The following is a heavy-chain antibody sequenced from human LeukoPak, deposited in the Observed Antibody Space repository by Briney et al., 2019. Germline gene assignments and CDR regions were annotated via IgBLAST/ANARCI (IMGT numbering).Heavy chain of an antibody. D-gene: IGHD5-12*01. CDR1: GFTFTAYA. J-gene: IGHJ4*02. V-gene: IGHV3-23*01. CDR2: ISGDGGTT. Sequence: GGSLRLSCTASGFTFTAYAMTWVRQAPGKGLEWVSEISGDGGTTYYADSVRGRFTGSRDNSKITVYLQMNSLRAEDTAVYFGARDPRGYTGYDCRGHDTCYCDHGGQETLDSVS. CDR3: ARDPRGYTGYDCRGHDTCYCDH.